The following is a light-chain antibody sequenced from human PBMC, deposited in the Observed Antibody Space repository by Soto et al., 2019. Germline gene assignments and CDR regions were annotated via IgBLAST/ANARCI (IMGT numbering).Light chain of an antibody. CDR2: DTS. CDR3: LLSYSDARPV. CDR1: TGAVTSGHY. J-gene: IGLJ2*01. Sequence: QTVVTQEPSLTVSPGGTVTLTCGSSTGAVTSGHYPYWFQQKPGQAPRTLIYDTSNKHSWTPDRFSGSILGGKAALTLSGAQPEDEADYYCLLSYSDARPVFGGGTKLTVL. V-gene: IGLV7-46*01.